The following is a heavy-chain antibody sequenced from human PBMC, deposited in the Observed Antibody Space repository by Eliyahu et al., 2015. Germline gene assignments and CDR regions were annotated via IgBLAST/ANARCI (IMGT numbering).Heavy chain of an antibody. V-gene: IGHV3-23*04. J-gene: IGHJ5*02. CDR1: GFTFSSXA. D-gene: IGHD5-18*01. Sequence: EVQLVESGGGLVQPGGSLRLSCAASGFTFSSXAXXWVRQAPGKGLEWVSAISGSGGSTYYADSVKGRFTISRDNSKNTLYLQMNSLRAEDTAVYYCAKDLLGDTAMVIRPHNWFDPWGQGTLVTVSS. CDR2: ISGSGGST. CDR3: AKDLLGDTAMVIRPHNWFDP.